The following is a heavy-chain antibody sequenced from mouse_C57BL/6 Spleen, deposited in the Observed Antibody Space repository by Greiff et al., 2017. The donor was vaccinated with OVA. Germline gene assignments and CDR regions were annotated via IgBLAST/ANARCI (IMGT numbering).Heavy chain of an antibody. CDR1: GYTFTGYW. CDR2: ILPGSGST. CDR3: AREIYYYGSSYGYFDV. J-gene: IGHJ1*03. Sequence: QVQLQQSGAELMKPGASVKLSCKATGYTFTGYWIEWVKQRPGHGLEWIGEILPGSGSTNYNEKFKGKATFTADTSSNTAYMQLSSLTTEDSASYYCAREIYYYGSSYGYFDVWGTGTTVTVSS. D-gene: IGHD1-1*01. V-gene: IGHV1-9*01.